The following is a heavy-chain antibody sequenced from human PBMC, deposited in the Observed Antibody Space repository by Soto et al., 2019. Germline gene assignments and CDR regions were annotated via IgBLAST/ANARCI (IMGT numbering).Heavy chain of an antibody. CDR3: ARDYYGSGSYYPPIGY. Sequence: ASVKVSCKASGYTFTSYAMHWVRQAPGQRLEWMGWINAGNGNTKYSQKFQGRVTITRDTSASTAYMELSSLRSEDTAVYYCARDYYGSGSYYPPIGYWGQGTLVTVS. V-gene: IGHV1-3*01. CDR1: GYTFTSYA. CDR2: INAGNGNT. J-gene: IGHJ4*02. D-gene: IGHD3-10*01.